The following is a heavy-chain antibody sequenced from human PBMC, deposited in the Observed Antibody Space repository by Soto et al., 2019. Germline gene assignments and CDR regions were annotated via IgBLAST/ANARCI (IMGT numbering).Heavy chain of an antibody. CDR2: IYYSGST. D-gene: IGHD4-17*01. CDR3: ERGRQSASQVYAYYGMDV. J-gene: IGHJ6*02. Sequence: PAETLSLTCTVSGGSISSGGYYWSWIRQHPGKGLEWIGYIYYSGSTYYNPSLKSRVTISVDTSKNQFSLKLSSVTAADTAVYYCERGRQSASQVYAYYGMDVWGQGTTVTVSS. V-gene: IGHV4-31*03. CDR1: GGSISSGGYY.